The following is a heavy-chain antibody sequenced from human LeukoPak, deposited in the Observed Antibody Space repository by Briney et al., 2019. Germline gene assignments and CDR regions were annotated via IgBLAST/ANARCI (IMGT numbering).Heavy chain of an antibody. CDR3: ARTPYYCGGDCPAFDY. J-gene: IGHJ4*02. V-gene: IGHV1-8*01. D-gene: IGHD2-21*02. CDR1: GYTFTSYD. Sequence: GASVKVSCKASGYTFTSYDINWVRQATGQGLEWMGWMNPNSGNTGYAQKFQGRVTMTRNTSISTAYMELRSLRSDDTAVYYCARTPYYCGGDCPAFDYWGQGTLVTVSS. CDR2: MNPNSGNT.